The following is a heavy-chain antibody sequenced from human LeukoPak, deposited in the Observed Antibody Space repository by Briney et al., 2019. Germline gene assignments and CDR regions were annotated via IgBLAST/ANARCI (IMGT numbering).Heavy chain of an antibody. V-gene: IGHV1-24*01. J-gene: IGHJ4*02. CDR2: FDPEDGET. CDR1: GYTLTELS. CDR3: ATYTIVAGLFDY. D-gene: IGHD5-12*01. Sequence: ASVKVSCRASGYTLTELSMHWVRQAPGKGLEWMGGFDPEDGETMYAQKFQGRVTMTEDTSTDTAYMELSSLRSEDTAVYYCATYTIVAGLFDYWGQGTLVTVSS.